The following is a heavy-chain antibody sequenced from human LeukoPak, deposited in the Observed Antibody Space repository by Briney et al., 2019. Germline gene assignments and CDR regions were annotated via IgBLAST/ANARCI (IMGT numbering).Heavy chain of an antibody. CDR3: ARCPKYCSGGSCYTVDTAMVTFDY. CDR2: IIPIFGTA. J-gene: IGHJ4*02. Sequence: SVKVSCKASGGTFSSYAISWVRQAPGQGLEWMGGIIPIFGTANYAQKFQGRVTMTRDMSTSTVYMELSSLRSEDTAVYYCARCPKYCSGGSCYTVDTAMVTFDYWGQGTLVTVSS. D-gene: IGHD2-15*01. CDR1: GGTFSSYA. V-gene: IGHV1-69*05.